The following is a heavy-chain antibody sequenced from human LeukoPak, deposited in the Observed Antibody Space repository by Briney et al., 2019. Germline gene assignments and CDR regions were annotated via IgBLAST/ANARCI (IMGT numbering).Heavy chain of an antibody. CDR1: GFTFSNYG. CDR3: AKDKQQLANFYY. CDR2: ISSSGGST. Sequence: GGSLRLSCAASGFTFSNYGMSWVRQTPGKGLEWVSGISSSGGSTYYADSVKCRFTISRDNSKNTLYLQMNSLRAEDTAVYYCAKDKQQLANFYYWGQGTLVTVSS. J-gene: IGHJ4*02. V-gene: IGHV3-23*01. D-gene: IGHD6-13*01.